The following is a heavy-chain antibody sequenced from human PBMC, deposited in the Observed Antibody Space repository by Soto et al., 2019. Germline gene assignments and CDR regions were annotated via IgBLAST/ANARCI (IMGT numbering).Heavy chain of an antibody. CDR1: GGTFSRYS. V-gene: IGHV1-69*13. J-gene: IGHJ6*02. CDR2: IIPIFGTA. CDR3: ARDRLGYSGYDYMSRRNTYYYYYGMDV. D-gene: IGHD5-12*01. Sequence: ASVKVSCKASGGTFSRYSISWVRQAPGQGLEWMGGIIPIFGTANYAQKFQGRVTITADESTSTAYMELSSLRSEDTAVYYCARDRLGYSGYDYMSRRNTYYYYYGMDVWGQGTTVTVSS.